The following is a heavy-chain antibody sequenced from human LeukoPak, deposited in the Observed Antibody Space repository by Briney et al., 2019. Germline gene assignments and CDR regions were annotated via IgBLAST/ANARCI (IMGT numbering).Heavy chain of an antibody. CDR2: ISYDGSNK. CDR1: GFTFRSYS. J-gene: IGHJ5*02. V-gene: IGHV3-30*03. CDR3: ARIQGNWFDP. D-gene: IGHD5-18*01. Sequence: GESLRLSCAASGFTFRSYSMSWVRQAPGKGLEWVAVISYDGSNKYYADSVKGRFTISRDNSKNTLYLQMNSLRAEDTAVYYCARIQGNWFDPWGQGTLVTVSS.